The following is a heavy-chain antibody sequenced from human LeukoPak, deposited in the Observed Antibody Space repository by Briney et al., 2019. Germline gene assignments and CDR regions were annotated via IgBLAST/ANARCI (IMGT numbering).Heavy chain of an antibody. Sequence: GGSLRLSCAASGFTFSSYWMGWVRQAPGKGLEWVANIKQDGSEKYYVDSVKGRFTISRDNAKNSLYLQMNSLRAEDTAVYYCARGTIAAAGYYYFDYWGQGTQVTVSS. J-gene: IGHJ4*02. CDR2: IKQDGSEK. D-gene: IGHD6-13*01. V-gene: IGHV3-7*04. CDR3: ARGTIAAAGYYYFDY. CDR1: GFTFSSYW.